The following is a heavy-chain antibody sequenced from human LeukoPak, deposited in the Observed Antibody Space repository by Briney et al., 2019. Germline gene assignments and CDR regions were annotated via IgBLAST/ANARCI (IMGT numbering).Heavy chain of an antibody. J-gene: IGHJ4*02. Sequence: GGSLRLSCAASGFTFSSYGMHLVRQAPGKGLEWVAFIRYDGSNKYYADSVKGRFTISRDNSKNTLYLQMNSLRAEDTAVYYCAKDEVVPAARYFDYWGQGTLVTVSS. CDR3: AKDEVVPAARYFDY. V-gene: IGHV3-30*02. CDR2: IRYDGSNK. D-gene: IGHD2-2*01. CDR1: GFTFSSYG.